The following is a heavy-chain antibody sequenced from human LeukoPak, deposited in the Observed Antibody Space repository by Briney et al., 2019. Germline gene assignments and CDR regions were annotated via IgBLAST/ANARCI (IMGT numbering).Heavy chain of an antibody. CDR1: GYTITGYY. D-gene: IGHD2-2*01. V-gene: IGHV1-2*06. CDR3: ARDLGSTRGY. J-gene: IGHJ4*02. CDR2: INPNSGGT. Sequence: ASVKVSCKASGYTITGYYLHWVRQAPGQGLEWMGRINPNSGGTNSAQKFQGRITMTRDTSLSTAYMELSGLRSDDTAVYFCARDLGSTRGYWGQGTLVTVSS.